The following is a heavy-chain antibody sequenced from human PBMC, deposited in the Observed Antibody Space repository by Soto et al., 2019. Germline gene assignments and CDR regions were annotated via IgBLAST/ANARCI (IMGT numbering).Heavy chain of an antibody. V-gene: IGHV4-34*01. CDR1: GGFVSSGSYY. CDR3: ARVERGTATTVVDASDI. CDR2: MSHSGGT. Sequence: QVQLQQWGAGLLKPSETLSLTCAVYGGFVSSGSYYWSWIRQPPGKGLEWIGEMSHSGGTHFNTSLKSRVTISVDTSKNRLSLRMSSVTAAATALYYCARVERGTATTVVDASDIWGKGTMVTVSS. D-gene: IGHD1-1*01. J-gene: IGHJ3*02.